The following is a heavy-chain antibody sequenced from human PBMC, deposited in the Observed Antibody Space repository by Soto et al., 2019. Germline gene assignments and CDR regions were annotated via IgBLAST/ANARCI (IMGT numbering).Heavy chain of an antibody. Sequence: GGSLRLSCAASGFTVSSNYMSWVRQAPGKGLEWVSVIYSGGSTYYADSVKGRFTISRDNSKNTLYLQMNSLRAEDTAVYYCARRGVDWNDDTDAFDIWGQGTMVT. CDR3: ARRGVDWNDDTDAFDI. CDR2: IYSGGST. CDR1: GFTVSSNY. D-gene: IGHD1-1*01. V-gene: IGHV3-66*01. J-gene: IGHJ3*02.